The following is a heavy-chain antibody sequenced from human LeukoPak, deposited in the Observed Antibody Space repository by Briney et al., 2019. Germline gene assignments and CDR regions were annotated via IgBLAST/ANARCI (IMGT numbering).Heavy chain of an antibody. V-gene: IGHV4-61*02. CDR2: IYTSGST. CDR1: GGSISSGSYY. J-gene: IGHJ5*02. D-gene: IGHD5-24*01. CDR3: AREVYRDGYNFILP. Sequence: PSETLSLTCTVSGGSISSGSYYWSWIRQPAGKGLEWIGRIYTSGSTNYNPSLKSRVTISVDTSKNQFSLKLSSVTAADTAVYYCAREVYRDGYNFILPWGQGTLVTVSS.